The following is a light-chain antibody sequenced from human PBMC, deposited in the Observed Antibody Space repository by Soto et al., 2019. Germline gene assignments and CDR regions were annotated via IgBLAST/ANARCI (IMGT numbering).Light chain of an antibody. Sequence: DIQMTQSPSTLSASVGDRVTITCRASQSISSRLAWYQQTPGKDPKLLIYNASSLDGGIPSRFSGTGSETEFTLTISSLQPKDFATYYCQQYNSYQYTFGQGTKLEIK. CDR2: NAS. J-gene: IGKJ2*01. CDR1: QSISSR. CDR3: QQYNSYQYT. V-gene: IGKV1-5*03.